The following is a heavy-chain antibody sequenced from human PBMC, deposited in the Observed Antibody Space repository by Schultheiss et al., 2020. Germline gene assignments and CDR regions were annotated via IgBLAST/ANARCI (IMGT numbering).Heavy chain of an antibody. CDR1: GFTFSSYA. Sequence: GGSLRLSCAASGFTFSSYAMSWVRQAPGKGLEWVSAISGSGGSTYYADSVKGRFTISRDNSKNTLYLQMNSLRAEDTAVYYCTTAPETYCGGDCCYDFDYWGQGTLVTVSS. J-gene: IGHJ4*02. CDR2: ISGSGGST. D-gene: IGHD2-21*02. CDR3: TTAPETYCGGDCCYDFDY. V-gene: IGHV3-23*01.